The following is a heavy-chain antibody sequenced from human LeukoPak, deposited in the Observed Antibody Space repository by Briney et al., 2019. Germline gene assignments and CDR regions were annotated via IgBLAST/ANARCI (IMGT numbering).Heavy chain of an antibody. J-gene: IGHJ4*02. CDR2: INTNTGNP. CDR3: GSEYIDPTMGVYGSGSYIDY. D-gene: IGHD3-10*01. Sequence: GASVKVSCKPSGYTFTGYYMHWVRQAPGQGLEWMGWINTNTGNPTYAQGFPGRLVFSFDTSVSTAYLQLSSLKAEDTAVHYCGSEYIDPTMGVYGSGSYIDYWGQGTLVTVSS. CDR1: GYTFTGYY. V-gene: IGHV7-4-1*02.